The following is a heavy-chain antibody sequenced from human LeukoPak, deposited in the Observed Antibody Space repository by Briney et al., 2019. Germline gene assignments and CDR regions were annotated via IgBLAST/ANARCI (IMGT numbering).Heavy chain of an antibody. V-gene: IGHV4-59*01. CDR2: IYYSGST. J-gene: IGHJ4*02. D-gene: IGHD3-16*01. CDR1: GGSISSYY. CDR3: ARGMGGSYIDY. Sequence: SETLSLTCTVSGGSISSYYWSWIRQPPGKGLEWIGYIYYSGSTNYNPSLKSRVTISVDTSKNQFSLKLSSVTAADTAVYYCARGMGGSYIDYWGQGTLVTVSS.